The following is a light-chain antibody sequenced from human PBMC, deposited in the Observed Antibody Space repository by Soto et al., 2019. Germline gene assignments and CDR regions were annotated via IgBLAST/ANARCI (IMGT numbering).Light chain of an antibody. J-gene: IGLJ2*01. CDR2: EVR. Sequence: QSVLTQPASVSGSPGQSITISCTGTSSDVGSYNYVSWYQQYPGKAPKLMIYEVRNRPSGVSDRFSGSKSGKTASLTIFGLQAEDEADYYCSSYTTSTTQVFGGGTKLTVL. CDR3: SSYTTSTTQV. CDR1: SSDVGSYNY. V-gene: IGLV2-14*01.